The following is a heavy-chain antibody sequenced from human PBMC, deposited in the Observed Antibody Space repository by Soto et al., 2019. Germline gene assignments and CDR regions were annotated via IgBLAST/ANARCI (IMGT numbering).Heavy chain of an antibody. Sequence: QVQLVQSGAEVKKPGSSVKVSCKASGGTFSSYAISWVRQAPGQGLEWMGGIIPIFGTANYAQKFQGRVTITADKSTSTAYMELSSLRSEDTAVYYCAREGYCSSTSCYTRFWFDPWGQGTLVTVS. CDR2: IIPIFGTA. J-gene: IGHJ5*02. V-gene: IGHV1-69*06. CDR1: GGTFSSYA. CDR3: AREGYCSSTSCYTRFWFDP. D-gene: IGHD2-2*02.